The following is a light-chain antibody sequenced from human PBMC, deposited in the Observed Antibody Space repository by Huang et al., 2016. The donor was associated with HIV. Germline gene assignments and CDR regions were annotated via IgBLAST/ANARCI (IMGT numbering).Light chain of an antibody. J-gene: IGKJ5*01. V-gene: IGKV2-28*01. CDR2: LGA. CDR3: MQSLQTIT. CDR1: QSLLHSNGYNY. Sequence: DIVMTQSPLSLSVTPGEPASISCRSSQSLLHSNGYNYLDWYRQRPGQSPQILVYLGANRAAGVPDRFSGSGSGTDFTLTISRVEAEDIGVYYCMQSLQTITFGQGTRLEIK.